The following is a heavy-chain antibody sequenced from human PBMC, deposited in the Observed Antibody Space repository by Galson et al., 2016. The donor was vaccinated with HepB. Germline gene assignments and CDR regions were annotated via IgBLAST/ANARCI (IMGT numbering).Heavy chain of an antibody. CDR2: VFYDDSRK. CDR1: GFLFSDYG. D-gene: IGHD2-2*01. Sequence: SLRLSSAASGFLFSDYGMHWVRQAPGKGLEWVAVVFYDDSRKYYADFVKGRFSISRDNSKSSLYLDMSSLRAEDTAVYYCVRDISSSHFDLWGRGTLVTVTS. V-gene: IGHV3-33*01. CDR3: VRDISSSHFDL. J-gene: IGHJ2*01.